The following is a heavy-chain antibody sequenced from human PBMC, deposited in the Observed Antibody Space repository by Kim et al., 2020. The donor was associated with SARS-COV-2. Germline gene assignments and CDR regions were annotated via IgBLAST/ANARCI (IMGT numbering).Heavy chain of an antibody. J-gene: IGHJ5*02. D-gene: IGHD6-13*01. CDR3: AKEKGYSSYMRDYNWFDP. V-gene: IGHV3-33*06. Sequence: GGSLRLSCAASGFTFSSYGMHWVRQAPGKGLEWVADIWYDGSNKYYADSVKGRFTISRDNSKNTLYLQMNSLRAEDTAVYYCAKEKGYSSYMRDYNWFDPWGQGTLVTVSS. CDR2: IWYDGSNK. CDR1: GFTFSSYG.